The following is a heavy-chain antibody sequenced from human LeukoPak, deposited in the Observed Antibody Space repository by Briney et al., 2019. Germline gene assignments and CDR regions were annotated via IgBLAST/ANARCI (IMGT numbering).Heavy chain of an antibody. CDR1: GYTFTSYD. CDR3: ARAPMVRGSLFDY. J-gene: IGHJ4*02. D-gene: IGHD3-10*01. CDR2: MNPNSGNT. V-gene: IGHV1-8*01. Sequence: ASVKVSCKASGYTFTSYDINWVRQATGQGLEWMGWMNPNSGNTGYAQKFQGRVTMTRNTSISTAYMELSSLRSEDTAVYYCARAPMVRGSLFDYWGQGTLVTVSS.